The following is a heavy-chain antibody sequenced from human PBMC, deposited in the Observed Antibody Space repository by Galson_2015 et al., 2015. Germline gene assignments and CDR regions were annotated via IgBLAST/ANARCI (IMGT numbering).Heavy chain of an antibody. CDR3: ARSTTAMGPFDY. V-gene: IGHV2-70*04. D-gene: IGHD5-18*01. CDR1: GSSLSTSGLR. J-gene: IGHJ4*02. Sequence: PALVKPTQTLTLTCSFSGSSLSTSGLRASWIRQPPGKALEWLARIDWDDDKFYSTSLKTRLTISKDTSKNQVVLTMTNMDPVDTATYYCARSTTAMGPFDYWGQGTLVTVSS. CDR2: IDWDDDK.